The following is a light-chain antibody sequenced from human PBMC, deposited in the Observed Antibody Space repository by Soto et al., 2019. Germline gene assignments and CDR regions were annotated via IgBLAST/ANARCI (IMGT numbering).Light chain of an antibody. J-gene: IGKJ2*01. CDR3: QQRSNWPPYT. V-gene: IGKV3-11*01. CDR1: QSVSSY. Sequence: EIVLTQSPATLSLSPGERATLSCRASQSVSSYLAWYQQKPGQAPRLLIYDASNRATGIPARFSGSASGTEFTLTIISLEPEDFAVYYCQQRSNWPPYTFGQGTKLEIK. CDR2: DAS.